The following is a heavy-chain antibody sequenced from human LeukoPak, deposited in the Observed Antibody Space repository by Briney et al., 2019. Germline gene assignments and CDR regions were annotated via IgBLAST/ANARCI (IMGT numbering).Heavy chain of an antibody. CDR3: AREYSSLTSAFDI. J-gene: IGHJ3*02. V-gene: IGHV1-18*01. D-gene: IGHD6-6*01. CDR1: GYTFTSYG. Sequence: ASVKVSCKASGYTFTSYGITWVRQAPGQGLEWMGWISANNGDTVYAQKLQDRVTMTIDTSTTTVYMELRSLRSDDTAVYYCAREYSSLTSAFDIWGQGTMVTVSS. CDR2: ISANNGDT.